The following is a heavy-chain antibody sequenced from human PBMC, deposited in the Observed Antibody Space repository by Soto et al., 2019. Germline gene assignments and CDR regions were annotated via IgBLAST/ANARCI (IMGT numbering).Heavy chain of an antibody. CDR3: ARAVYYAFWSGYLYYIXY. Sequence: PSETLSLTCTVSGGSISSGGYYWSWIRQHPGKGLEWIGYIYYSGSTYYNPSLKSRVTISVDTSKNQFSLKLSSVTAADTAVYYCARAVYYAFWSGYLYYIXYWGQGTLVXVSS. V-gene: IGHV4-31*03. J-gene: IGHJ4*02. D-gene: IGHD3-3*01. CDR1: GGSISSGGYY. CDR2: IYYSGST.